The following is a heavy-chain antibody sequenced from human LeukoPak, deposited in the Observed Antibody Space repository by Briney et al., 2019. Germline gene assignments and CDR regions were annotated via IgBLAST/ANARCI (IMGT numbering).Heavy chain of an antibody. J-gene: IGHJ3*02. D-gene: IGHD4-17*01. Sequence: SETLSLTCTVSGGSISSYYWSWIRQPPGKGLEWIGYIYYSGSTNYNPSLKSRVTISVDTSKKQFSLKLSSVTAADTAVYYCACPNGDTDAFDIWGQGTMVTVSS. CDR3: ACPNGDTDAFDI. CDR2: IYYSGST. V-gene: IGHV4-59*01. CDR1: GGSISSYY.